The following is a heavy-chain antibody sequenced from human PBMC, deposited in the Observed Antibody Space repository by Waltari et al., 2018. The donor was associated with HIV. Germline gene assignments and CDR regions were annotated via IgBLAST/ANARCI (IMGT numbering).Heavy chain of an antibody. Sequence: EAQLEESGGALIQTGGSLRVSCVGTGFIFSKYSLNWVRQAPGKGLEWVAYIGSMATTRYADSVKGRFTISRDNAKNSVFLQMNSLREDDTALYFCARDKLGDPAPVWGQGTTVTVSS. D-gene: IGHD1-26*01. J-gene: IGHJ6*02. V-gene: IGHV3-48*02. CDR1: GFIFSKYS. CDR2: IGSMATT. CDR3: ARDKLGDPAPV.